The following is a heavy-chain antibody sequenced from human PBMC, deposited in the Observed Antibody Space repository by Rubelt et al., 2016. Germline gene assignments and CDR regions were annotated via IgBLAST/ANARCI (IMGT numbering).Heavy chain of an antibody. J-gene: IGHJ6*02. CDR1: GFTVSSNY. D-gene: IGHD2-15*01. Sequence: EVQLVESGGGLVQPGGSLRLSCAASGFTVSSNYMSWVRQAPGKGLECVSVIYSGGSTYYADSVKGRFMFSMDNSNNTLYLQMNSLGADDTAVYYCARDRTVAATFYGMDVWGQGTTVTVSS. CDR2: IYSGGST. CDR3: ARDRTVAATFYGMDV. V-gene: IGHV3-66*01.